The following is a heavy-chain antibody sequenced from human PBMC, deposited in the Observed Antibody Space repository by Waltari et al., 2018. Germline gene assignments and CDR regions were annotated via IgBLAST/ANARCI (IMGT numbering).Heavy chain of an antibody. J-gene: IGHJ4*02. D-gene: IGHD3-22*01. CDR1: GLTFDDYA. CDR3: AKGGGGYDTPGG. CDR2: MSWNSGSI. V-gene: IGHV3-9*01. Sequence: EVQLVESGGGLVQPGRSLRLSCAASGLTFDDYAMSWVRQAPGKGLEWVSGMSWNSGSIGYADSVKGRFTISRDNAKNSLYLQMNSLRAEDTALYYCAKGGGGYDTPGGWGQGTLVTVSS.